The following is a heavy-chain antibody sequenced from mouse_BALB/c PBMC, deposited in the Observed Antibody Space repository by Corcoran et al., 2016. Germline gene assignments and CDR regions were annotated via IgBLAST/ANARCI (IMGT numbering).Heavy chain of an antibody. Sequence: EVQLQQSGPELVKPGASVKMSCKASGYTFTSYVMHWVKQKPGQGLEWIGYINPYNDGTKYNEKFKGKATLTSDKSSSTAYMELSSLTSEDSAVYYCARKGLLWSYAMDYWGQGTSVTVSS. CDR1: GYTFTSYV. V-gene: IGHV1S136*01. CDR3: ARKGLLWSYAMDY. D-gene: IGHD1-1*02. J-gene: IGHJ4*01. CDR2: INPYNDGT.